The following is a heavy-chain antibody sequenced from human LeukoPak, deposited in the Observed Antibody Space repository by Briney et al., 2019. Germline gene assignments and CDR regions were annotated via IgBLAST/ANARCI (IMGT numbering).Heavy chain of an antibody. CDR3: ARYSGYDNYYYYGMDV. V-gene: IGHV3-74*01. CDR1: GFTFSSYW. D-gene: IGHD5-12*01. CDR2: INSDGSST. Sequence: PGGSLRLSCAASGFTFSSYWMHWVRQAPGKGLVWVSRINSDGSSTSYADSVKGRFTISGDNAKNTLYLQMNSLRAEDTAVYYCARYSGYDNYYYYGMDVWGQGTTVTVSS. J-gene: IGHJ6*02.